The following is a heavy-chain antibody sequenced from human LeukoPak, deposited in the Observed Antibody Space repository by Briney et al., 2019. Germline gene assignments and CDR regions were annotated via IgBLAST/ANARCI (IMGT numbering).Heavy chain of an antibody. CDR2: IIPIFGAA. D-gene: IGHD1-7*01. J-gene: IGHJ4*02. Sequence: ASVKVSCKASGGTISSHAISWVRQAPGQGLEWMGGIIPIFGAAKYAQKFQGRVTITTDESTSTAYMELSSLTTEDTVVYYCARGAGTSPIYYWGQGTLVTVSS. CDR3: ARGAGTSPIYY. V-gene: IGHV1-69*05. CDR1: GGTISSHA.